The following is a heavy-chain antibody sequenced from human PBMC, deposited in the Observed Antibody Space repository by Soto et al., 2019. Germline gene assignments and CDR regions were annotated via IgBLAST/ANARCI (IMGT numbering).Heavy chain of an antibody. CDR1: GGSISTYY. V-gene: IGHV4-59*01. J-gene: IGHJ4*02. Sequence: PSKTLALTCTVSGGSISTYYWIWIRQPPGKGLEWIGVFYNGGTTNYSPSLKSRVTISVDTSKNQFSLKLNSVTAADTAVYYCARDGSERPATYWGQGILVTXSS. CDR3: ARDGSERPATY. CDR2: FYNGGTT. D-gene: IGHD3-10*01.